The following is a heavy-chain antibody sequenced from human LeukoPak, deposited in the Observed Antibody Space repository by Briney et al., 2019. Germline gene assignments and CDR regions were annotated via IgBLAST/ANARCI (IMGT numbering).Heavy chain of an antibody. CDR2: IKSKTDGGTT. CDR1: GFTFSDAW. CDR3: TADMPTSSRASDY. Sequence: GGSLRLSCAASGFTFSDAWMSWVRQAPGMGLEWVGRIKSKTDGGTTDYAAPVKGRFTISRDDSKTTLYLQINSLRTDDTAVYYCTADMPTSSRASDYWAQGTLVTVSS. D-gene: IGHD1-26*01. V-gene: IGHV3-15*01. J-gene: IGHJ4*02.